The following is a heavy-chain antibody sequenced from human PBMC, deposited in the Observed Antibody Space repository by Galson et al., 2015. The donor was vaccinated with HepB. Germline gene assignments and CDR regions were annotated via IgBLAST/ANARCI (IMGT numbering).Heavy chain of an antibody. V-gene: IGHV3-30-3*01. J-gene: IGHJ4*02. D-gene: IGHD6-6*01. CDR3: ARDRFTSSSLDY. CDR2: ISYDGSNK. Sequence: SLRLSCAASGFTFSSYAMHWVRQAPGKGLEWVAVISYDGSNKYYADSVKGRFTISRDNSKNTLYLQMNSLRAEDTAVYYCARDRFTSSSLDYWGQGTLVTVSS. CDR1: GFTFSSYA.